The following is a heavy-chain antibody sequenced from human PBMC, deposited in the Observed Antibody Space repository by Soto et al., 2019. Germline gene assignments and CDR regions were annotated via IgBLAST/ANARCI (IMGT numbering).Heavy chain of an antibody. V-gene: IGHV4-59*01. J-gene: IGHJ5*02. CDR3: ASTHYYGSGSYYSGFDP. Sequence: PSETLSLTCTVSGGSISSYYWSWIRQPPGKGLEWIGYIYYSGSTNYNPSLKSRVTISVDTSKNQFSLKLGSVTAADTAVYYCASTHYYGSGSYYSGFDPWGQGTLVTVSS. CDR2: IYYSGST. D-gene: IGHD3-10*01. CDR1: GGSISSYY.